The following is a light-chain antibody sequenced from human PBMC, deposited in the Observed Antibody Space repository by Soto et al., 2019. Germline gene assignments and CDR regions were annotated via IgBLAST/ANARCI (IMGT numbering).Light chain of an antibody. CDR2: EVS. CDR3: NSYTTSYTYV. J-gene: IGLJ1*01. V-gene: IGLV2-14*01. Sequence: QSVLTQPASVSASPGQSITISCTGTSSDVGTYDDVSWYRQHPGKGPKLLIYEVSHRPSGVSSRFSGSKSGNTASLTISGLQAEDEADYYCNSYTTSYTYVFGSGTKVTV. CDR1: SSDVGTYDD.